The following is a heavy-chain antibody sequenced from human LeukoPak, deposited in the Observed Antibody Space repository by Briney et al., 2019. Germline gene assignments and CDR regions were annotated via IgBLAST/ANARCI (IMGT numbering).Heavy chain of an antibody. J-gene: IGHJ3*02. V-gene: IGHV1-18*01. CDR2: ISAYNGNT. CDR1: GYIFSTYG. Sequence: ASVKVSCKASGYIFSTYGISWVRQAPGQGLEWMGWISAYNGNTNYAQKLQGRVTMTTDTSTSTAYMDLRNLRSDDTAVYYCARDGYGASGTPFDIWGQGAMVTVSS. D-gene: IGHD5-18*01. CDR3: ARDGYGASGTPFDI.